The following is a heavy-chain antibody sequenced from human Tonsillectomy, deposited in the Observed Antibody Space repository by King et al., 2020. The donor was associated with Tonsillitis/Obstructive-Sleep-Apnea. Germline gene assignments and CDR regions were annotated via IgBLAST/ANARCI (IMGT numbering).Heavy chain of an antibody. CDR1: GASVSSRSFC. J-gene: IGHJ5*01. CDR3: ASQGGFSRSRWFDS. CDR2: VCYSGST. D-gene: IGHD3-16*01. Sequence: QLQESGPGLVKPSETLSLTCTVSGASVSSRSFCWGWLRQPPGRGLEWIGSVCYSGSTYKNPSLNSRVTTSIDTSKNHFSLKLSSVTAADTAVYYCASQGGFSRSRWFDSWGQGTQVIVSS. V-gene: IGHV4-39*02.